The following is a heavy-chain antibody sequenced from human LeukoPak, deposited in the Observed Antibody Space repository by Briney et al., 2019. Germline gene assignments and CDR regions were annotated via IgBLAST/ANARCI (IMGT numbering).Heavy chain of an antibody. Sequence: PSETLSLTCTVSGGSISSGVYYWSWIRQPPGKGLEWIGYMYQSGSTYYNPSLKSRVTISVDRSKNQFSLKLNSVTAADTAVYYCARVGTIFGVVIIPHDAFDIWGQGTMVTVSS. D-gene: IGHD3-3*01. V-gene: IGHV4-30-2*01. J-gene: IGHJ3*02. CDR1: GGSISSGVYY. CDR2: MYQSGST. CDR3: ARVGTIFGVVIIPHDAFDI.